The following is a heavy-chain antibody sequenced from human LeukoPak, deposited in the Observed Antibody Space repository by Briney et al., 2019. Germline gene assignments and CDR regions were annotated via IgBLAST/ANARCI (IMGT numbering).Heavy chain of an antibody. CDR3: FKQKTAYEISGPLDY. CDR1: GFTVSSNY. J-gene: IGHJ4*02. D-gene: IGHD2-15*01. Sequence: GGSLRVSCAASGFTVSSNYMSWVRQAPGKGLEWVSVIYSGGSTYYADSVKGRFTIFRDNSKNTLYLQMNSLRAEDTAVYYFFKQKTAYEISGPLDYWGQGTLVTVSS. CDR2: IYSGGST. V-gene: IGHV3-66*01.